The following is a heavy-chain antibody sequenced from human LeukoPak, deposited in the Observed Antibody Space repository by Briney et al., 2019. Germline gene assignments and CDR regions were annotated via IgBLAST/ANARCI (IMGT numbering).Heavy chain of an antibody. CDR1: GGSISNYY. V-gene: IGHV4-59*01. CDR3: ARDLVPAAIRAFDI. CDR2: VYYSGIT. D-gene: IGHD2-2*01. Sequence: PSETLSLTCSVSGGSISNYYWSWFRQSPGRGLEWIGYVYYSGITNYNPSLKSRVTMSVDTSKNQFSLKLSSVIAADTAVYYCARDLVPAAIRAFDIWGQGTMITVSS. J-gene: IGHJ3*02.